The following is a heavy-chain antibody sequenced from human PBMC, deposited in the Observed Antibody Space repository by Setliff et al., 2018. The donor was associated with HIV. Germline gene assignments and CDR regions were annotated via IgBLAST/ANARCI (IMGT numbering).Heavy chain of an antibody. CDR1: GFIFSDYY. V-gene: IGHV3-11*04. D-gene: IGHD2-8*01. CDR2: IGTSDGST. J-gene: IGHJ5*02. Sequence: GGSLRLSCAGSGFIFSDYYMTWIRQAPGKGLEYVSYIGTSDGSTYYADSVKGRFTISRDNVKNSLYLQMNSLRADDTAVYYCAALSLRTNTVYGIVSTRFDPWGQGTLVTVSS. CDR3: AALSLRTNTVYGIVSTRFDP.